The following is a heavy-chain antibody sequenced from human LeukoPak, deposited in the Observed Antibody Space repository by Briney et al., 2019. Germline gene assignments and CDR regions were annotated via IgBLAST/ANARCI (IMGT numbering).Heavy chain of an antibody. J-gene: IGHJ3*02. D-gene: IGHD1-26*01. CDR3: AKALGRFVNDAFDI. CDR2: ISRSGRDI. CDR1: GFTFGTYA. Sequence: GGSLRLSCAASGFTFGTYAMNWVRQAPGKGLEWVSSISRSGRDIYYADSVKGRFTISRDNSKNTLYLQMNSLRAGDTAVYYCAKALGRFVNDAFDIWGQGTMVTVSS. V-gene: IGHV3-23*01.